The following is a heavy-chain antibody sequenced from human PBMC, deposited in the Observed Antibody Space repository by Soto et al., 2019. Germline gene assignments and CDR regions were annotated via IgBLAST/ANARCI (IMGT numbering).Heavy chain of an antibody. D-gene: IGHD5-18*01. CDR1: GGSISTGDYY. CDR3: VRWGTQLWRNFLDI. Sequence: SETLSLTCTVSGGSISTGDYYWSWIRQPPGKGLEWIGYIYYSGNTFYNPSLKSRLTLSIDTSRNQFSLRLNSLTAADSAVYYCVRWGTQLWRNFLDIWGLGSLVTVSS. J-gene: IGHJ1*01. V-gene: IGHV4-30-4*01. CDR2: IYYSGNT.